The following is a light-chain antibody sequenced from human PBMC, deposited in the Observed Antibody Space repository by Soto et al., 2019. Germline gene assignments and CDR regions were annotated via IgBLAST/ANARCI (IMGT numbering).Light chain of an antibody. CDR1: QSVSSN. Sequence: EIVMTQSPATLSVSPGERATLSCRASQSVSSNLAWYQQKPGQAPRLLIYGASTRATGIPARFSGSGCGTEFTLSISSLQSEDFAVYYCQQYNNWPPYTFGLGTKLEIK. J-gene: IGKJ2*01. CDR3: QQYNNWPPYT. CDR2: GAS. V-gene: IGKV3-15*01.